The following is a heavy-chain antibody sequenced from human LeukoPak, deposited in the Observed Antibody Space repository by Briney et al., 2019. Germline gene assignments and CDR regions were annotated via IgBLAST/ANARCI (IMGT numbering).Heavy chain of an antibody. J-gene: IGHJ4*02. Sequence: GGSLRLSCAASGFTFSTYALHWVRQAPGKGLEYVSAISTNGGSTYYANSVKGRFSISRDNSKNTLYLQMNSLRAEDTAVYYCARDRDSWELLGALDYWGQGTLVTVSS. CDR2: ISTNGGST. V-gene: IGHV3-64*01. D-gene: IGHD1-26*01. CDR3: ARDRDSWELLGALDY. CDR1: GFTFSTYA.